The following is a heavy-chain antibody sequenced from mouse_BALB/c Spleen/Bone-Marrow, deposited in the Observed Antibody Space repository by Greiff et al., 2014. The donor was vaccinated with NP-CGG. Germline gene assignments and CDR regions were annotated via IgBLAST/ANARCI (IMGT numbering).Heavy chain of an antibody. Sequence: EVHLVESGGGLVKPGGSLKLSCAASGFAFSSYDMSWVRQTPEKRLEWVAYISSGGGRTYYPDTVKGRFTISRDNAKNTLYLQMSSLKSEDTAMYHCARQGYGYVDFDVWGAGTTVTVSS. J-gene: IGHJ1*01. CDR1: GFAFSSYD. CDR3: ARQGYGYVDFDV. V-gene: IGHV5-12-1*01. CDR2: ISSGGGRT. D-gene: IGHD1-2*01.